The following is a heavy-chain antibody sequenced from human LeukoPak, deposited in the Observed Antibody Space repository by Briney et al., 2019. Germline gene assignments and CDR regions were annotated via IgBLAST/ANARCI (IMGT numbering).Heavy chain of an antibody. CDR1: GFSFSGYS. Sequence: PGGSLRLSCAASGFSFSGYSMNWVRQAPGKGLEWVSSISSSSSYIYYADSVKGRFTISRDNAKNSLYLQMNSLRAEDTAVYYCARDRVGATHDYWGQGTLVTASS. V-gene: IGHV3-21*01. CDR2: ISSSSSYI. J-gene: IGHJ4*02. CDR3: ARDRVGATHDY. D-gene: IGHD1-26*01.